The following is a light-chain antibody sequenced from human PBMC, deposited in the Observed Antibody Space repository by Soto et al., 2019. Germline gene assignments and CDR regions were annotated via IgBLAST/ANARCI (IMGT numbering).Light chain of an antibody. V-gene: IGLV2-14*01. J-gene: IGLJ2*01. Sequence: QSVLTQSASVSGSPGQSITISCTGTSGDIGGYNYVSWYQQHPGKAPKLLISEVTNRPSGVSNRFSGSKSGNTASLTISGLQSEDEADYYCSSYTTASTPVVFGGGTKLTVL. CDR1: SGDIGGYNY. CDR2: EVT. CDR3: SSYTTASTPVV.